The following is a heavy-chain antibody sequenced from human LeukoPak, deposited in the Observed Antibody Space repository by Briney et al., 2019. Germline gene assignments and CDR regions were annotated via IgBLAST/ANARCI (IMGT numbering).Heavy chain of an antibody. CDR2: IYYSGST. Sequence: SETLSLTCTVSGGSISSYYWSWMRQPPGQGLEWIGDIYYSGSTNYNPSLKSRVTISVDTSKNQFSLKLSSVTAADTAVYYCARARRYHSGLDAFDIWGQGTMVTVSS. J-gene: IGHJ3*02. V-gene: IGHV4-59*01. CDR3: ARARRYHSGLDAFDI. CDR1: GGSISSYY. D-gene: IGHD5-12*01.